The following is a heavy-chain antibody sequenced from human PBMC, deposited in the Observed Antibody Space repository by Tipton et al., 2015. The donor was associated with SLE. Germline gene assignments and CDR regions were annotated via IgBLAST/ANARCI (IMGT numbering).Heavy chain of an antibody. CDR2: IYYGGNT. CDR1: GDSISTSTYY. V-gene: IGHV4-39*07. J-gene: IGHJ5*01. CDR3: ARQGRQLMTGPFDS. Sequence: TLSLTCTVSGDSISTSTYYWGWIRQSPGRGLGWIGTIYYGGNTYYNSSLKNRVSISLDTSRNQFSLELNSVTAADTAVYYCARQGRQLMTGPFDSWGQGTLVTVSS. D-gene: IGHD2-2*01.